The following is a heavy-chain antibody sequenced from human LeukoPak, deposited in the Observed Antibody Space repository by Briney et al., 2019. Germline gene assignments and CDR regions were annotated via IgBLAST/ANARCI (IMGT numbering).Heavy chain of an antibody. CDR3: ARERVDYYDSSASPGGFDP. CDR1: GYTFTSYY. CDR2: INPSGGST. V-gene: IGHV1-46*01. J-gene: IGHJ5*02. Sequence: ASVKVSCKASGYTFTSYYMHWVRQAPGQGLEWMGIINPSGGSTSYAQKFQGRVTMTRDMSTSTVYMELSSLRSEDTAVYYCARERVDYYDSSASPGGFDPWGQGTLVTVSS. D-gene: IGHD3-22*01.